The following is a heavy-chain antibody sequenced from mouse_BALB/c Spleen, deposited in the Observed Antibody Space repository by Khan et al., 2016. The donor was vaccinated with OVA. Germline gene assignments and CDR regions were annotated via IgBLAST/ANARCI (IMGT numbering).Heavy chain of an antibody. V-gene: IGHV1-77*01. CDR1: GYTFTDYS. D-gene: IGHD1-2*01. Sequence: QVQLQQSGAELARPGASVKLSCKASGYTFTDYSINWVKQRTGQGLEWIGEISPGSGDTYYNERFKGKATLTADKSSSTAYMQLNSLTSEASAVYFCERRNYYGNSFAYWGRGTLVTVSA. J-gene: IGHJ3*01. CDR3: ERRNYYGNSFAY. CDR2: ISPGSGDT.